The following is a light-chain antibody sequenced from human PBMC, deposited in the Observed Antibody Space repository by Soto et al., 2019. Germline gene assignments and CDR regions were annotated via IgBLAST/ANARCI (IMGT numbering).Light chain of an antibody. Sequence: QSVLTQPPSVSAAPGQKVTISCSGNSSNIGKNYVSWYQQLPGTAPKLLIYENNQRPSGIPDRFSGSKSGTSATLAITGLQTGDEADYYCGAWHTSPNPGELFGGGTKVTVL. CDR1: SSNIGKNY. CDR2: ENN. CDR3: GAWHTSPNPGEL. V-gene: IGLV1-51*01. J-gene: IGLJ2*01.